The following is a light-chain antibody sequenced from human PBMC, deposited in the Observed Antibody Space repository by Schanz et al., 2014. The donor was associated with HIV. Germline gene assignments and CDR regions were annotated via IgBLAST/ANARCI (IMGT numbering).Light chain of an antibody. J-gene: IGKJ5*01. Sequence: DIQMTQSPSSLSASVGDRVTITCRARQNITDHLTWYQHKPGRPPKLLIYAATVLHPGVPSRFSGSGSGTNFTLTITGLQHEDFALYFCQQSFTTPSITFGQGTRLEIK. CDR1: QNITDH. V-gene: IGKV1-39*01. CDR2: AAT. CDR3: QQSFTTPSIT.